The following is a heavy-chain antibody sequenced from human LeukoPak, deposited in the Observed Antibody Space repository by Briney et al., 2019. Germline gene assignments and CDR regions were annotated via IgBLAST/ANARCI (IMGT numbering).Heavy chain of an antibody. CDR2: IRTKSYGGTA. J-gene: IGHJ4*02. Sequence: GGSLRLSCTGSGFNFGDYAMSWVRQTPGKGLEWVGFIRTKSYGGTAEYAASVKGRFTISRDDSKSIAYLQMNSLKTEDTGVYYCTRDPQIDYWGQGTLVTVSS. CDR3: TRDPQIDY. V-gene: IGHV3-49*04. CDR1: GFNFGDYA.